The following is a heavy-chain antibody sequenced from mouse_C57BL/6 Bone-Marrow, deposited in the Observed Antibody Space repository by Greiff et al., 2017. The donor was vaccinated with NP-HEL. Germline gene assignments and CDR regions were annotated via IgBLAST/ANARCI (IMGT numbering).Heavy chain of an antibody. CDR3: ARVIYDGYYEDFDY. Sequence: EVQGVESGGGLVKPGGSLKLSCAASGFTFSSYAMSWVRQTPEKRLEWVATISDGGSYTYYPDNVKGRFTISRDNAKNNLYLQMSHLKSEDTAMYYCARVIYDGYYEDFDYWGQGTTLTVSS. J-gene: IGHJ2*01. CDR1: GFTFSSYA. CDR2: ISDGGSYT. D-gene: IGHD2-3*01. V-gene: IGHV5-4*01.